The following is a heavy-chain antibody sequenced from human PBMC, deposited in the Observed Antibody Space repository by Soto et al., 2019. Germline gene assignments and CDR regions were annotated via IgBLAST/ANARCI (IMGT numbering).Heavy chain of an antibody. D-gene: IGHD1-1*01. J-gene: IGHJ4*02. Sequence: GGSLRLSCAASGFTFSTSAMGWVRQGPGKGLEWVSLISGGGGTTYYANSVKGRFTISRDNSKNTLYLQINSLRAEDTAVYFCATQDFRGATGTTWGQGTLVTVYS. CDR1: GFTFSTSA. CDR2: ISGGGGTT. CDR3: ATQDFRGATGTT. V-gene: IGHV3-23*01.